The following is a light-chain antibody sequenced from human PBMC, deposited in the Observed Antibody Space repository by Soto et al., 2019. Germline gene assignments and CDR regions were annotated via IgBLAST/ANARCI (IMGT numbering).Light chain of an antibody. J-gene: IGKJ2*01. V-gene: IGKV2-24*01. CDR3: MQATQCPPYT. Sequence: DIVLTQTPLSSPVTVGQPASISCRSSESLLHSDGNTYLSWFHQRPGQPPRLLIYKISNRFSGVPDRFSGSGAGTHFTLEISRVEADDVWVYYCMQATQCPPYTFGQGTKLEIK. CDR2: KIS. CDR1: ESLLHSDGNTY.